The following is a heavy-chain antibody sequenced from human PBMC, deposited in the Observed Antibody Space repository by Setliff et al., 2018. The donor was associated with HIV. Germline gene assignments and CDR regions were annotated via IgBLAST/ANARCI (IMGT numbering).Heavy chain of an antibody. Sequence: GESLKISCKGSGYSFSTYWIGWVRQMPGKGLEWMGIIYPDDSEIRYSPSFHGQVTISADKSINTAYLQWDSLKASDTAMYYCTRRRRAPGTGDLEAYWGQGTLVTVSS. V-gene: IGHV5-51*01. CDR2: IYPDDSEI. CDR1: GYSFSTYW. D-gene: IGHD7-27*01. J-gene: IGHJ4*02. CDR3: TRRRRAPGTGDLEAY.